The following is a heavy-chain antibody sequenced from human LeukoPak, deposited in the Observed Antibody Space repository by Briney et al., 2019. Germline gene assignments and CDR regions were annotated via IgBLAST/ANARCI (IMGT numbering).Heavy chain of an antibody. CDR1: GDSISSYF. D-gene: IGHD6-13*01. CDR2: IYYSGTT. V-gene: IGHV4-59*08. J-gene: IGHJ4*02. Sequence: PSETLSLTCTVSGDSISSYFWSWIRQPPGKGLEWIGYIYYSGTTNYNPSFKSRVTISVDTSKNQFSLKLSSVTAADTAVYYCARRRGIAARFQSPIDYWGQGTLVTVSS. CDR3: ARRRGIAARFQSPIDY.